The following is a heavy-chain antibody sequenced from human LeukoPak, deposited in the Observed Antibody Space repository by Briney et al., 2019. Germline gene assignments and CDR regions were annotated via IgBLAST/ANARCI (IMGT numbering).Heavy chain of an antibody. V-gene: IGHV4-31*03. Sequence: KPSETLSLTCTVSGGSISSGGNYWSWIRQHPGKGLEWIGYIYYSGSTYYNPSLKSRVTISLDTSKDQFSLKLTSVTAADTAVYYCARDPPEDEWNSLDSWGQGILVTVSS. CDR3: ARDPPEDEWNSLDS. CDR2: IYYSGST. D-gene: IGHD1-7*01. CDR1: GGSISSGGNY. J-gene: IGHJ4*02.